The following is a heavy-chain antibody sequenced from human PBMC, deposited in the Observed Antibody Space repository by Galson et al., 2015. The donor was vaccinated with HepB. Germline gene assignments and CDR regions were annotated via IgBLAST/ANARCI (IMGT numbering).Heavy chain of an antibody. D-gene: IGHD2-15*01. CDR3: ARVRSWGSKGLGESAFDI. Sequence: SLRLSCAASGFTFSSYAMHWVRQAPGKGLEWVAVISYDGSNKYYADSVKGRFTISRDNSKNTLYLQMNSLRAEDTAVYYCARVRSWGSKGLGESAFDIWGQGTMVTVSS. J-gene: IGHJ3*02. CDR1: GFTFSSYA. V-gene: IGHV3-30-3*01. CDR2: ISYDGSNK.